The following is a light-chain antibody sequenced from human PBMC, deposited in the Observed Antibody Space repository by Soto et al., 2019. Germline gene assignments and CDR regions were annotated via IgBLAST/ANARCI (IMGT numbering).Light chain of an antibody. CDR1: HSISSC. CDR2: KAS. Sequence: DIQMTQSPSTLSASVGDRVTITCRASHSISSCLAWYQQKPGKAPKLLIYKASTVKSGVPSRFSGSGSGTEFTLTISSLQPDDFATYYCQHYNSYSEAFGQGTKV. J-gene: IGKJ1*01. V-gene: IGKV1-5*03. CDR3: QHYNSYSEA.